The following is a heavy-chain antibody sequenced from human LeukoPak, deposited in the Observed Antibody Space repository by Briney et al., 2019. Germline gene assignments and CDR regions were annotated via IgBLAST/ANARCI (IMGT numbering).Heavy chain of an antibody. CDR1: GFTFSDYY. CDR2: ISSSGSTI. D-gene: IGHD6-6*01. J-gene: IGHJ3*02. V-gene: IGHV3-11*01. Sequence: GGSLRLSCAASGFTFSDYYMSWIRQAPGKGLEWVSYISSSGSTIYYADSLKGRFTISRDNAKNSLYLQMNSLRAEDTAVYSCARDSAYSRSPGAFDIWGQGTMVTVSS. CDR3: ARDSAYSRSPGAFDI.